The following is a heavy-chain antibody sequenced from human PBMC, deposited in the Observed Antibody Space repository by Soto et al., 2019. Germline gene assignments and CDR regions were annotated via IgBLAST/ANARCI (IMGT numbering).Heavy chain of an antibody. V-gene: IGHV3-11*05. CDR1: GFTFSDYY. Sequence: QVQLVESGGGLVKPGVSLRLSCAAYGFTFSDYYMSWIRQAPGKGLEWVSYISSSSSYTNYADSVKGRFTISRDNAKNSLYLQMNSLRAEDTAVYYCARDHHRYSGYDYVDYWGQGTLVTVSS. J-gene: IGHJ4*02. D-gene: IGHD5-12*01. CDR3: ARDHHRYSGYDYVDY. CDR2: ISSSSSYT.